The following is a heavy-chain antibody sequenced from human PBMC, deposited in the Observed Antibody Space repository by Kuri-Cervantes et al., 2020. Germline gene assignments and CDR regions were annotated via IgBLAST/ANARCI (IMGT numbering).Heavy chain of an antibody. D-gene: IGHD3-16*01. Sequence: GESLKISCAASGFTFSSYATHWVRQAPGKGLEWVAVISYDGSNKYYADSVKGRFTISRDNSKNTLYLQMNSLRAEDTAVYYCAKDQGSYADVWGQGTLVTVSS. CDR3: AKDQGSYADV. V-gene: IGHV3-30*04. J-gene: IGHJ4*02. CDR2: ISYDGSNK. CDR1: GFTFSSYA.